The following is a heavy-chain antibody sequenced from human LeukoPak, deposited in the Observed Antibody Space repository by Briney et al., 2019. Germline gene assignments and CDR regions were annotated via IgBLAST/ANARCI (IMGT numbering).Heavy chain of an antibody. V-gene: IGHV4-39*01. D-gene: IGHD4-17*01. CDR2: IYYSGST. Sequence: SETLSLTCTVSGGSISSSSYYWGWIRQPPGKGLEWIGSIYYSGSTYYNPSLKSRVTISVDTSKNQFSLKLSSVTAADTAVYYCARHPRYGDYVFLGFYAFDIWGQGTMVTVSS. J-gene: IGHJ3*02. CDR3: ARHPRYGDYVFLGFYAFDI. CDR1: GGSISSSSYY.